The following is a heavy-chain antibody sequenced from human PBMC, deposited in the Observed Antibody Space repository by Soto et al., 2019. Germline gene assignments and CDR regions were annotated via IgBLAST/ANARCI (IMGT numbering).Heavy chain of an antibody. CDR3: ARGVMLGDIVLVPAAPRYNWFDP. CDR2: IYYSGST. CDR1: GGSISSGDYY. D-gene: IGHD2-2*01. Sequence: PSETLSLTCTVSGGSISSGDYYWSWIRQPPGKGLEWIGYIYYSGSTYYNPSLKSRVTISVDTSKNQFSLKLSSVTAADTAVYYCARGVMLGDIVLVPAAPRYNWFDPWGQGTLVTVSS. J-gene: IGHJ5*02. V-gene: IGHV4-30-4*01.